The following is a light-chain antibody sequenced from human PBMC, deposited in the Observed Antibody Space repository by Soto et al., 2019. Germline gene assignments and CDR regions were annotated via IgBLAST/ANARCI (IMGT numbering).Light chain of an antibody. Sequence: QSVLTQPPSASGSPGQSVAISCTGTSSDVGGYNYVSWYQQPPGKAPKLMIYDVSKRPSGVPDRFSGSKSGNTASLTVSGLQAEDEAEYYCSSYAGTHIVFGTGTKVPVL. CDR1: SSDVGGYNY. CDR2: DVS. J-gene: IGLJ1*01. CDR3: SSYAGTHIV. V-gene: IGLV2-8*01.